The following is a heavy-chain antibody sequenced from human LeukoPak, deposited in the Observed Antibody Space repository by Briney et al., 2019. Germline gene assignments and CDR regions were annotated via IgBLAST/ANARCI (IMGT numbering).Heavy chain of an antibody. J-gene: IGHJ6*02. D-gene: IGHD2-15*01. CDR3: ARDRCQRNCSGGSCYSSFRCYYGMDV. Sequence: SETLSLTCAVYGGSFSGYYWSWIRQPPGKGLEWIGEINHSGSTNYNPSLKSRVIISVDTSKNQFSLKLSSVTAADTAVYYCARDRCQRNCSGGSCYSSFRCYYGMDVWGQGTTVTVSS. CDR1: GGSFSGYY. CDR2: INHSGST. V-gene: IGHV4-34*01.